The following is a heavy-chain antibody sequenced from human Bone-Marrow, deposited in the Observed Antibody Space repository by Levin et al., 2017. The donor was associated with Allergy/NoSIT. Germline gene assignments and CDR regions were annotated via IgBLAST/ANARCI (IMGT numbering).Heavy chain of an antibody. J-gene: IGHJ6*02. Sequence: PGGSLRLSCAASGFTFSDYFMSWVRQAPGKGLEWVAYISSSGGFTVYADSLRGRFTVSRDNAKNSLYLQMSSLRAEDTAVYYCARRLPYYGMDVWGQGTTVTVSS. CDR1: GFTFSDYF. CDR3: ARRLPYYGMDV. CDR2: ISSSGGFT. V-gene: IGHV3-11*06.